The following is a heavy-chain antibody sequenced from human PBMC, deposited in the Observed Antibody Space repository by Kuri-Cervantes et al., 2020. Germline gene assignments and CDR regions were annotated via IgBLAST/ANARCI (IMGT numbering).Heavy chain of an antibody. V-gene: IGHV3-30*03. CDR2: ISYDGSNK. CDR3: ARGSDSSSWYWGTGYYYYHGMDV. Sequence: LSLTCAASGFTFSSYGMHWVRQAPGKGLEWVAVISYDGSNKYYADSVKGRFTISRDNSKNTLYLQMNSLRAEDTAVYYCARGSDSSSWYWGTGYYYYHGMDVWGQGTTVTVSS. CDR1: GFTFSSYG. D-gene: IGHD6-13*01. J-gene: IGHJ6*02.